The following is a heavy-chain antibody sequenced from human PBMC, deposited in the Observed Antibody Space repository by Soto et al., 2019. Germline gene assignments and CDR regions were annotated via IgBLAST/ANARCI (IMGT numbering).Heavy chain of an antibody. D-gene: IGHD6-6*01. CDR1: GFSFDCYA. V-gene: IGHV3-9*01. Sequence: GGSLRLSCAASGFSFDCYAMNWVRQPPGKGLEWVSGISWNSGNIDYADSVKGRFTISRDNAKNSLYLQMNSLRAEDTALYYCVKASTYSSSQGWFDPGAREPWSPSPQ. J-gene: IGHJ5*02. CDR2: ISWNSGNI. CDR3: VKASTYSSSQGWFDP.